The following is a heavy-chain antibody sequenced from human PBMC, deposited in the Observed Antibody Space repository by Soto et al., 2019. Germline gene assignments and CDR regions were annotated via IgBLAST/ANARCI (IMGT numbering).Heavy chain of an antibody. CDR1: GGSISSYY. CDR2: ICYNVNT. J-gene: IGHJ1*01. D-gene: IGHD1-26*01. Sequence: SETLSLACTVSGGSISSYYLSWIRQPPGKGLEWIGYICYNVNTNHNPSLKSRVTISLDTSKNQFSLKLNSVTAADTAVYYCVCVGSSTGYFQHWGQGTLVTLSS. CDR3: VCVGSSTGYFQH. V-gene: IGHV4-59*01.